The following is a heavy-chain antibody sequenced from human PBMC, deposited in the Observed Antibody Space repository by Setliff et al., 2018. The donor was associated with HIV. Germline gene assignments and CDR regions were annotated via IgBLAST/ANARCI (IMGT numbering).Heavy chain of an antibody. V-gene: IGHV4-4*02. D-gene: IGHD2-2*01. CDR1: GDSISSTNW. Sequence: SETLSLTCAVSGDSISSTNWWSWVRQPPGKGLEWIGEIYHSGSTNYNPSLKSRVTISVDKSKNQFSLKLSSVTAADTAMYYCATCFVVVPTTIQRWFDPWGQGTLVTVSS. J-gene: IGHJ5*02. CDR3: ATCFVVVPTTIQRWFDP. CDR2: IYHSGST.